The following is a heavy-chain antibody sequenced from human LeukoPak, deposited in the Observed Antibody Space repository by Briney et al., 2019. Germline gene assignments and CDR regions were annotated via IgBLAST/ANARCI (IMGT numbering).Heavy chain of an antibody. J-gene: IGHJ4*02. CDR1: GDSFTSVTDY. CDR3: AGERGEEYSSGWYKTNYFYN. Sequence: SETLSLTCTVSGDSFTSVTDYWAWIRQPPGKGLEWIASGDYSGGTYYKPSLESRVAISADMSKNQISLKLTSVTGADTAVYYCAGERGEEYSSGWYKTNYFYNWGQGIQVTVSS. CDR2: GDYSGGT. D-gene: IGHD6-19*01. V-gene: IGHV4-39*07.